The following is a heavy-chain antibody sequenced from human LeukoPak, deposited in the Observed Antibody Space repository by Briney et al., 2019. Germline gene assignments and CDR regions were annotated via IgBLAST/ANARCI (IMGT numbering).Heavy chain of an antibody. CDR1: GGSISSSNW. Sequence: SETLSLTCAVSGGSISSSNWWSWVRQPPGKGLEWIGSIYFSGTTHYSPSLKSRATISVDTSKNKFSLELTSLTVADTAVYYCARHERSIAVAGSFDFWGQGTLVTVSS. CDR2: IYFSGTT. CDR3: ARHERSIAVAGSFDF. D-gene: IGHD6-19*01. V-gene: IGHV4-4*02. J-gene: IGHJ4*02.